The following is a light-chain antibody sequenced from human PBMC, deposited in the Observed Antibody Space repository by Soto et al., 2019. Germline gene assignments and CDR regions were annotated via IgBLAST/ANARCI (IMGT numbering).Light chain of an antibody. CDR1: QSISSW. V-gene: IGKV1-5*01. CDR2: DAS. J-gene: IGKJ4*01. CDR3: QQSYGAPIT. Sequence: DIQMTQSPSTLSASVGDRVTITCRASQSISSWLAWYQQKPGKAPKLLIYDASSLESGVPSRFSGSGSGTEFTLTISSLQPDDFATYYCQQSYGAPITFGGGTKVDIK.